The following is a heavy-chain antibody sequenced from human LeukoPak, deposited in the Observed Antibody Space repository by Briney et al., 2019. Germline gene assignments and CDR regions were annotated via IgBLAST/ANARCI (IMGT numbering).Heavy chain of an antibody. Sequence: PGGSLRLSCAASGFTFSSYAMHWVRQAPGKRLEYVSAISSNGGSTYYANSVKGRFTISRDNSKNTLYLQMGSLRAEDMAVYYCAREYYYDSSGKLDYWGQGTLVTVSS. CDR3: AREYYYDSSGKLDY. CDR1: GFTFSSYA. V-gene: IGHV3-64*01. D-gene: IGHD3-22*01. J-gene: IGHJ4*02. CDR2: ISSNGGST.